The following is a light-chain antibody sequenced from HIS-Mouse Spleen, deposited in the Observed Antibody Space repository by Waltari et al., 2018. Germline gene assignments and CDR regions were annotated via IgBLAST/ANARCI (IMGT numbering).Light chain of an antibody. V-gene: IGLV3-10*01. J-gene: IGLJ2*01. CDR1: ALPKKY. CDR3: YSTDSSGNHRV. CDR2: EDS. Sequence: SYELTQPPSVSVSPGQTARITCSGDALPKKYAYWYQQKSGQAPVLAIYEDSKRPSGIPARFSGSSSGTMATLTISGAQVEDEADYYCYSTDSSGNHRVFGGGTKLTVL.